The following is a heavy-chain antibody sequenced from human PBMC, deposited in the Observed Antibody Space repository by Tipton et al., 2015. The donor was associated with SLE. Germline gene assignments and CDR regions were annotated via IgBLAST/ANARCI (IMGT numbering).Heavy chain of an antibody. CDR2: IYYSGST. V-gene: IGHV4-59*01. Sequence: TLSLTCTVSGGSISSYYWSWIRQPPGKGLEWIGYIYYSGSTNYNPSLKSRVTISVDTSKNQFSLKLSSVTAADTAVYYCARGDSSLGADAFDIWGQGTMVTVSS. CDR3: ARGDSSLGADAFDI. CDR1: GGSISSYY. D-gene: IGHD6-13*01. J-gene: IGHJ3*02.